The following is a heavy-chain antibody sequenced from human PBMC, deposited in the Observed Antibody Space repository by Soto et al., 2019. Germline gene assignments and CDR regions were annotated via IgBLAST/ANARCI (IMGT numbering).Heavy chain of an antibody. V-gene: IGHV4-31*03. CDR3: ARDKGYYDSSGQKDYYYYGMDV. D-gene: IGHD3-22*01. Sequence: QVQLQESGPGLVKPSQTLSLTCTVSGGSISSGGYYWSWIRQHPGKGLEWIGYIYSSGSTYYNPSLKSRGTRSVDTSKNQFSLKLSSVTAADTAVYYCARDKGYYDSSGQKDYYYYGMDVWGQGTTVTVSS. CDR2: IYSSGST. CDR1: GGSISSGGYY. J-gene: IGHJ6*02.